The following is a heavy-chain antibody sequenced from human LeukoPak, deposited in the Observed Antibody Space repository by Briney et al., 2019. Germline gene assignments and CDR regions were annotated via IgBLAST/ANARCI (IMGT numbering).Heavy chain of an antibody. J-gene: IGHJ1*01. Sequence: ASVKVSCKPSGYWFTGSCVLWVRQAPGQGLEWMGWSSANSGKTNYAQTFQDRLTLTTYTSTRTAYLEVRILRCDYTPGYYRARDVNYAFDYWGQGSLVTVSS. CDR3: ARDVNYAFDY. V-gene: IGHV1-18*01. D-gene: IGHD3-16*01. CDR1: GYWFTGSC. CDR2: SSANSGKT.